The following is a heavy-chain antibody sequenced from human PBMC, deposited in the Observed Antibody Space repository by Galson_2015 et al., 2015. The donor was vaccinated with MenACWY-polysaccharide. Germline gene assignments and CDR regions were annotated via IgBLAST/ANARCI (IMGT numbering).Heavy chain of an antibody. CDR1: GFSFGSSA. CDR2: ISSSGGST. J-gene: IGHJ4*02. D-gene: IGHD3-10*01. V-gene: IGHV3-23*01. Sequence: SLRLSCAASGFSFGSSAMTWVRQAPGTGLEWVSLISSSGGSTYDAESVTGRFTIARDNFKNTLVLQMNSLRAGDTAIYYCAKVDGPGDFYGLDHWGQGTPVLVSS. CDR3: AKVDGPGDFYGLDH.